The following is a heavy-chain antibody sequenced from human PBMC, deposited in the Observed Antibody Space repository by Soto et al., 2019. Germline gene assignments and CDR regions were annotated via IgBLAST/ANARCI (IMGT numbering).Heavy chain of an antibody. V-gene: IGHV1-69*13. CDR1: GGTFSSYA. D-gene: IGHD3-22*01. CDR3: ASYYDSSGYNFDY. CDR2: IIPIFGTA. J-gene: IGHJ4*02. Sequence: GASVKVSCKASGGTFSSYAISWVRQAPGQGLEWMGGIIPIFGTANYAQKFQGRVTITADESTSTAYMELSSLRSEDTAVYYCASYYDSSGYNFDYWGQGTLVTVSS.